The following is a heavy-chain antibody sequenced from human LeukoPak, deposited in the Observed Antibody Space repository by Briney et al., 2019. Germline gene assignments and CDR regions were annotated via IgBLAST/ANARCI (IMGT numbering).Heavy chain of an antibody. D-gene: IGHD6-13*01. CDR1: EFTFSVYT. V-gene: IGHV3-23*01. J-gene: IGHJ4*02. CDR3: AKFSGQQGDY. CDR2: ISGSGGST. Sequence: GGSLRLSCAASEFTFSVYTINWVRQAPGKGLEWVSAISGSGGSTYYADSVKGRFTISRDNSKNTLYLQMNSLRAEDTAVYYCAKFSGQQGDYWGQGTLVTVSS.